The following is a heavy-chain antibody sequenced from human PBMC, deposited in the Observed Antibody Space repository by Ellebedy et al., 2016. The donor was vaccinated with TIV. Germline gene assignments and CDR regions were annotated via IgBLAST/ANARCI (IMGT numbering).Heavy chain of an antibody. CDR2: IGSDGGDK. V-gene: IGHV3-30*02. D-gene: IGHD6-19*01. J-gene: IGHJ4*02. CDR1: RFIFSNYG. Sequence: GESLKISXAATRFIFSNYGMHWVRQAPGKGLEWVAIIGSDGGDKYYADSMKGRFTISRDNSKNTLYLQMNSLRVEDTAVYYCTKGLVYVAGATSGVDHWGQGNLVSVSS. CDR3: TKGLVYVAGATSGVDH.